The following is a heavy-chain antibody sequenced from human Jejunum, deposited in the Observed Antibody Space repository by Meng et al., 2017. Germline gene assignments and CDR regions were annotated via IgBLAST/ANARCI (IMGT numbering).Heavy chain of an antibody. J-gene: IGHJ4*02. CDR1: GFTLSDHY. V-gene: IGHV3-72*01. CDR3: TRGFCGGGTCYSGLT. CDR2: SRDKTQSYSI. D-gene: IGHD2-21*01. Sequence: GGSLRLSCTVSGFTLSDHYMDWVRQAPGKGLEWVGRSRDKTQSYSIEYAASVKGRFIIARDDSQQSLYLQMNSLQTDDTAMYDCTRGFCGGGTCYSGLTWGQGSLVTVSS.